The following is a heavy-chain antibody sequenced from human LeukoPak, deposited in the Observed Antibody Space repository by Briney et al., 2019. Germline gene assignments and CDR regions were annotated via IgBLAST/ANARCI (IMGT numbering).Heavy chain of an antibody. CDR3: ASLSNYDILTGNSWFDS. Sequence: SETLSLTCTVSGGSISSSSYYWGWIRQPPGKGLEWIGSIYYSGSTYYNPSLKSRATISVDRSKTQFFLKLRSVAAADTAVYYCASLSNYDILTGNSWFDSWGQGTLVTVSS. CDR1: GGSISSSSYY. CDR2: IYYSGST. D-gene: IGHD3-9*01. V-gene: IGHV4-39*07. J-gene: IGHJ5*01.